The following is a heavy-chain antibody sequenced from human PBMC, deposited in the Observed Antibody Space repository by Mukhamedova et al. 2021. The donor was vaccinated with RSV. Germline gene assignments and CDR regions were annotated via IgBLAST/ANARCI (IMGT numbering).Heavy chain of an antibody. J-gene: IGHJ3*02. Sequence: GLVWVSRIDPDGSSTTYADSVKGRLTISRDNAKNRLYLQMKSQRAEDRAVHFCARREGYAVDILGQGTMVTVS. V-gene: IGHV3-74*01. CDR2: IDPDGSST. CDR3: ARREGYAVDI.